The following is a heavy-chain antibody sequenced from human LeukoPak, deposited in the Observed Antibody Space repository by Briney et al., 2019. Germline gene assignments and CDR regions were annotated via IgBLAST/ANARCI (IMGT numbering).Heavy chain of an antibody. J-gene: IGHJ4*02. V-gene: IGHV3-23*01. D-gene: IGHD6-19*01. CDR3: ARDPSGWYYFDY. CDR1: GFTFSSYA. CDR2: ISGSGGSI. Sequence: GGSLRLSCAASGFTFSSYAMSWVRQAPGKGLEWVSAISGSGGSIYYADSVKGRFTISRDNSKNTLYLQMNSLRAEDTAVYYCARDPSGWYYFDYWGQGTLVTVSS.